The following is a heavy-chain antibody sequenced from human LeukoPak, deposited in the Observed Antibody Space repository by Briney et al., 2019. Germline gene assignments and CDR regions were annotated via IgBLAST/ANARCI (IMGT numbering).Heavy chain of an antibody. Sequence: ASVKVSCKASGYTFTSYYINWVRQATGQALDGMGWMKTKTGHTGYDQKLEGRVTMSRKTHISTAYMELRSLRYEDTVVYYCARGGQGKQQLGEDYWGQGTLVTVSS. D-gene: IGHD6-13*01. CDR1: GYTFTSYY. J-gene: IGHJ4*02. V-gene: IGHV1-8*01. CDR2: MKTKTGHT. CDR3: ARGGQGKQQLGEDY.